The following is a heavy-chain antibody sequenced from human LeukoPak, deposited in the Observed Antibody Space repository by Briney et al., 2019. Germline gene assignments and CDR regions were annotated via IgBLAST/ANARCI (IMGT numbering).Heavy chain of an antibody. Sequence: GGSLRLSCTASGFTFGDYAMSWVRQAPGKGLEWVGFIRSKAYGGTTEYAASVKGRFTISRDDSKSIAYLQMNSLKTEDTAVYYCTRVNYYDSSGYYQTIYYFDYWGQGTLVTVSS. J-gene: IGHJ4*02. CDR2: IRSKAYGGTT. CDR1: GFTFGDYA. V-gene: IGHV3-49*04. D-gene: IGHD3-22*01. CDR3: TRVNYYDSSGYYQTIYYFDY.